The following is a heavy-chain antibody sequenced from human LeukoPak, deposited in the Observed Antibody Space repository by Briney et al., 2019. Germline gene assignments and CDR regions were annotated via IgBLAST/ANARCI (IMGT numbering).Heavy chain of an antibody. CDR2: IWYDGSNK. Sequence: PGGSLRLSCAASGFTFSSYGMHWVRQAPGKGLEWVAVIWYDGSNKYYADSVKGRFTISRDNSKNTLYLQMNSLRAEDTAVYYCARDWRYCSGGSCYRGGYYFDYWSQGTLVTVSS. D-gene: IGHD2-15*01. CDR3: ARDWRYCSGGSCYRGGYYFDY. J-gene: IGHJ4*02. CDR1: GFTFSSYG. V-gene: IGHV3-33*01.